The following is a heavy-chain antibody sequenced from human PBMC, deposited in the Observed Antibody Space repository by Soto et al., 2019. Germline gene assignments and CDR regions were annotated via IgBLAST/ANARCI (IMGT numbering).Heavy chain of an antibody. CDR1: GFTFSSYA. D-gene: IGHD6-19*01. Sequence: GGSLRLSCAASGFTFSSYAMSWVRQAPGKGLEWVSAISGSGGSTYYADSVKGRFAISRDNSKNTLYLQMNSLRAEDTAVYYCAKGSEFDPTVYYWGQGTLVTVSS. CDR3: AKGSEFDPTVYY. J-gene: IGHJ4*02. CDR2: ISGSGGST. V-gene: IGHV3-23*01.